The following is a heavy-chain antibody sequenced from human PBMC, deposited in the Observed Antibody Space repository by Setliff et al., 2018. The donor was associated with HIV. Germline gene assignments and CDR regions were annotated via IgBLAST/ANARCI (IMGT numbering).Heavy chain of an antibody. J-gene: IGHJ3*02. D-gene: IGHD3-22*01. V-gene: IGHV3-48*04. Sequence: PGGSLRLSCAASGFTFSSYSMNWVRQAPGKGLEWVSYISSSSSTIYYADSVKGRFTISRDNPKNSLFLQADSLRVEDTAVYYCARERDSSGPVADAFDIWGQGAVVTVSS. CDR1: GFTFSSYS. CDR3: ARERDSSGPVADAFDI. CDR2: ISSSSSTI.